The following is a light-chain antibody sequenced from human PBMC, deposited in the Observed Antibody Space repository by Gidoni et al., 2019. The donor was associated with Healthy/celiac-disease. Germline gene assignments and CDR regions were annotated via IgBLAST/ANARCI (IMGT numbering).Light chain of an antibody. CDR1: SSNIGAGYD. J-gene: IGLJ3*02. CDR2: GNS. CDR3: QSYDSSLSGTWV. V-gene: IGLV1-40*01. Sequence: SVLTPPPSVSRAPGPTVTIACTGSSSNIGAGYDVHWYQQLPGTAPKLLIYGNSNRPAGGPDRFAGSKSGTSASLAITGLQAEDEAEYYCQSYDSSLSGTWVFGGGTKLTVL.